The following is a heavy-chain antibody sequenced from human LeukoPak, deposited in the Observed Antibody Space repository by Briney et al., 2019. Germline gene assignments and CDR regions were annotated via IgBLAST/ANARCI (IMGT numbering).Heavy chain of an antibody. CDR2: IKKDGGQK. CDR1: GFTFSSHW. CDR3: ARGGFFRPYDY. J-gene: IGHJ4*01. Sequence: GGSLRLSCAASGFTFSSHWMSWVRQAPGKGLEWVATIKKDGGQKDYGDSVRGRFTVSRDSATSSVYLQMNGLTGEDTAVYFCARGGFFRPYDYRGQGILVTVSS. D-gene: IGHD5-12*01. V-gene: IGHV3-7*01.